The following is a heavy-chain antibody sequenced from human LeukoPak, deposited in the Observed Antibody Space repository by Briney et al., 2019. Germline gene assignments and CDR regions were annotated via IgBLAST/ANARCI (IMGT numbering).Heavy chain of an antibody. V-gene: IGHV4-34*01. CDR1: GGSFSGYY. Sequence: PSETLSLTCAVYGGSFSGYYWSWIRQPPGKGLEWIGEINHSGSTNYNPSLKSRVTIPVDTSKNQFSLKLSSVTAADTAVYYCARMRDPYLRYYYMDVWGKGTTVTVSS. D-gene: IGHD3-10*01. CDR3: ARMRDPYLRYYYMDV. CDR2: INHSGST. J-gene: IGHJ6*03.